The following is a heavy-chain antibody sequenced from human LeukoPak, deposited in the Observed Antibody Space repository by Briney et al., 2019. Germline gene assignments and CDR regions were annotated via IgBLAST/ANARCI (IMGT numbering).Heavy chain of an antibody. D-gene: IGHD3-3*01. V-gene: IGHV4-4*07. CDR2: ISTTGGA. CDR3: ARSSSITIFGVINWFDP. J-gene: IGHJ5*02. Sequence: SETLSLTYTVSGGSISSYYWSWIRQSAGKGLEWIGRISTTGGASYNPSLKSRLTMSVDTSKNQFSLTLSYVTAADTAVYYCARSSSITIFGVINWFDPWGQGTLVTVSS. CDR1: GGSISSYY.